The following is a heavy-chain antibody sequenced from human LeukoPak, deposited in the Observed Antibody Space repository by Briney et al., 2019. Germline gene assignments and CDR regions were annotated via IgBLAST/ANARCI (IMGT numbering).Heavy chain of an antibody. D-gene: IGHD5-24*01. J-gene: IGHJ5*02. Sequence: GGSLRLSCAASGFTFSSYAMSWVRQAPGKGLEWVANIKQDGSEKYYVDSVKGRFTISRDNAKNSLYLQMNSLRAEDTAVYYCARVRGGMEMATMGSWGQGTLVTVSS. CDR3: ARVRGGMEMATMGS. CDR1: GFTFSSYA. CDR2: IKQDGSEK. V-gene: IGHV3-7*01.